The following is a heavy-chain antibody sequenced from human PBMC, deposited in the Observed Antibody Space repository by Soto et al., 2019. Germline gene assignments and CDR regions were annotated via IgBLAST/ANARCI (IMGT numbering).Heavy chain of an antibody. Sequence: QVQLQQWGAGLLKPSETLSLTCAVYGGSFSGYYWSWIRQPPGKGLEWIGEINHSGSTNYNPSLKSRVTISVDTSKNQFSLKLSSVTAADTAVYYCARGRILLGLLYNYYYYGMDVWGQGTTVTVSS. CDR1: GGSFSGYY. J-gene: IGHJ6*02. CDR3: ARGRILLGLLYNYYYYGMDV. D-gene: IGHD2-2*02. V-gene: IGHV4-34*01. CDR2: INHSGST.